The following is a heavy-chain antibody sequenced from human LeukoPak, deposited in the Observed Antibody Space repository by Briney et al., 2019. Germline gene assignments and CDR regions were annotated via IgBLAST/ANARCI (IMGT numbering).Heavy chain of an antibody. J-gene: IGHJ4*02. D-gene: IGHD3-3*01. CDR2: IIPIFGTA. Sequence: SVKVSCKASGYTFTGYYMHWVRQAPGQGLEWMGGIIPIFGTANYAQKFQGRVTITTDESTSTAYMELSSLRSEDTAVYYCTTRPLRFLEWLPNCWGQGTLVTVSS. CDR1: GYTFTGYY. V-gene: IGHV1-69*05. CDR3: TTRPLRFLEWLPNC.